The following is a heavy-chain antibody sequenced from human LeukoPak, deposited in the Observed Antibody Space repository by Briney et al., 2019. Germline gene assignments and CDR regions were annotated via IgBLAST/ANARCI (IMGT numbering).Heavy chain of an antibody. V-gene: IGHV4-39*07. Sequence: KSSETLSLTCTVSGGSISTSSYSWGWIRQPPGKGLEWIGSIYYSGSTYYNPSLKSRVTISVDTSKNQFSLKLTSMTAADTAVYYCASERLHYFDYWGQGTLVTVSS. CDR1: GGSISTSSYS. D-gene: IGHD4-11*01. CDR2: IYYSGST. J-gene: IGHJ4*02. CDR3: ASERLHYFDY.